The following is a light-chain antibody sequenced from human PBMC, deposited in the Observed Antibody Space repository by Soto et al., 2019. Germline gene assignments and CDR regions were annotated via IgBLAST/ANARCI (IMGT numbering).Light chain of an antibody. CDR2: KAS. Sequence: DIQMTQSPSTLSASVGDRVTITCRASQSISSWLAWYQQKPGKAPKLLIYKASSLESGVPSRFSGSGSGTEFTLTISSLQPDDFATYYCQQYNTYPMFVQGTKVEIK. CDR1: QSISSW. V-gene: IGKV1-5*03. CDR3: QQYNTYPM. J-gene: IGKJ1*01.